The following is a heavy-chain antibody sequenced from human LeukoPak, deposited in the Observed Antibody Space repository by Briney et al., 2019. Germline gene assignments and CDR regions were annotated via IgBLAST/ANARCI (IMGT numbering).Heavy chain of an antibody. V-gene: IGHV4-4*07. J-gene: IGHJ4*02. CDR2: ISTTGNT. CDR1: GGSISTYY. Sequence: PSETLSLTCTVAGGSISTYYWSSVRQPAGKRLEWIGRISTTGNTNYNPSLKSRVTMSVDTSKNHFSLKLSSVTAADTAVYHCARGYDYYDYWGQGTLVTVSS. CDR3: ARGYDYYDY. D-gene: IGHD3-16*01.